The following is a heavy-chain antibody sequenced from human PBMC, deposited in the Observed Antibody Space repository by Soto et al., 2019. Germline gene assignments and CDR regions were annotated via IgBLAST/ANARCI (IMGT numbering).Heavy chain of an antibody. CDR2: ISSSSTYI. V-gene: IGHV3-21*01. Sequence: NPGGSLRLSCAASGFTFSYYTVNWVRQAPGKGLEWVSSISSSSTYIYYADSVKGRFTISRDNAKNSLYLQMNSLRAEDTAVYYCARRTTDAFDIWGQGTMVTVSS. J-gene: IGHJ3*02. CDR3: ARRTTDAFDI. D-gene: IGHD4-17*01. CDR1: GFTFSYYT.